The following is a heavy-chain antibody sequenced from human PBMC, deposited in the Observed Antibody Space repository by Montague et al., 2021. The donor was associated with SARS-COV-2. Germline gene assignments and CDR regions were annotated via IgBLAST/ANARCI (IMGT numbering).Heavy chain of an antibody. CDR3: AREDYSNAWFDP. Sequence: SGSTNYNPSLKSRVTISVDTSKNQFSLKLSSVTAADTAVYYCAREDYSNAWFDPWGQGTLGTVSS. V-gene: IGHV4-59*01. D-gene: IGHD4-11*01. CDR2: SGST. J-gene: IGHJ5*02.